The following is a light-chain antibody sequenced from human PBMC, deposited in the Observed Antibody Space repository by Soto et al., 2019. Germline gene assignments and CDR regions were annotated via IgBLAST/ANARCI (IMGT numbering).Light chain of an antibody. J-gene: IGKJ1*01. CDR2: GAS. Sequence: EIVMTQSPATLSVSPGERATLSCRASQSVSSNLAWYQQKPGQAPRLLIYGASTRATGIPARFSGSGYGTAFTLPSSSLESANFAVYSYQQYNNWPPMAFGQGTKLEIK. CDR3: QQYNNWPPMA. CDR1: QSVSSN. V-gene: IGKV3-15*01.